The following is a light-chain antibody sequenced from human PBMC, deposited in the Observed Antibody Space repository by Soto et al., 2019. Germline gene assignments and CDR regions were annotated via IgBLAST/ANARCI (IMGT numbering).Light chain of an antibody. CDR1: SSDVGGYNY. V-gene: IGLV2-8*01. Sequence: QSALTQPPSASGAPGQTVTISCTGTSSDVGGYNYVSWYQQQPGKAPKLMIYEVSKRPSGVPDRFSGSKSGNTASPTASGLQAEDEAYYYCYSYAGSSDWVFGGGTKLTVL. CDR3: YSYAGSSDWV. CDR2: EVS. J-gene: IGLJ3*02.